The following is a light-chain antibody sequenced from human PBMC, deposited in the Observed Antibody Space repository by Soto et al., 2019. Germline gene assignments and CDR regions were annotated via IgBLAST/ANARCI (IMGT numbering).Light chain of an antibody. CDR2: EGS. J-gene: IGLJ3*02. CDR1: SSDVGSYKF. CDR3: CSYAGDSAWV. V-gene: IGLV2-23*01. Sequence: QSALTQPASVSGSPGQSITISCTGTSSDVGSYKFVSWYHQHPGKAPKLMIYEGSKRPSGVSNRFSGSKSGNTASLTISGLQAEDEADYYCCSYAGDSAWVFGGGTKVTAL.